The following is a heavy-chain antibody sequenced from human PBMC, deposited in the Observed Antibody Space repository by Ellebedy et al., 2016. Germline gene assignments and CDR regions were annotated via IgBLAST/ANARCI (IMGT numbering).Heavy chain of an antibody. V-gene: IGHV4-34*01. CDR1: GGSFSGYY. D-gene: IGHD6-19*01. Sequence: SETLSLXXAVYGGSFSGYYWSWIRQPPGKGLEWIGEINHSGSTNYNPSLKSRVTISVDTSKNQFSLKLSSVTAADTAVYYCARGSGSGFPYFDYWGQGTLVTVSS. CDR2: INHSGST. CDR3: ARGSGSGFPYFDY. J-gene: IGHJ4*02.